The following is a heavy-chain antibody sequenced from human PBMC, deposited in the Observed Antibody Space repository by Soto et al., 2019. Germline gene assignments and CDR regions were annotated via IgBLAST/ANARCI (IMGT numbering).Heavy chain of an antibody. CDR1: GGSISSGGYY. Sequence: SETLSLTCTVSGGSISSGGYYWSWIRQHPGKGLEWIGYIYYSGSTYYNPSLKSRVTISVDTSKNQFSLKLSSVTAADTAMYYCARGSTTEKVDSWGQGILVTSPQ. CDR3: ARGSTTEKVDS. V-gene: IGHV4-31*03. J-gene: IGHJ4*02. CDR2: IYYSGST.